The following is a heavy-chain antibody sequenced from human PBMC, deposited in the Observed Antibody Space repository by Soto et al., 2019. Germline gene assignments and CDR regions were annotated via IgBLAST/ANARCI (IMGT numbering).Heavy chain of an antibody. D-gene: IGHD3-22*01. CDR3: AKPPHYYDSSGPDY. Sequence: VGSLRLSCAASGFTFSSYGMHWVRQARGKGLEWVAVISYDGSNKYYADSVKGRFTISRDNSKNTLYLQMNSLRAEDTAVYYCAKPPHYYDSSGPDYWGQGTLVTVSS. J-gene: IGHJ4*02. CDR2: ISYDGSNK. CDR1: GFTFSSYG. V-gene: IGHV3-30*18.